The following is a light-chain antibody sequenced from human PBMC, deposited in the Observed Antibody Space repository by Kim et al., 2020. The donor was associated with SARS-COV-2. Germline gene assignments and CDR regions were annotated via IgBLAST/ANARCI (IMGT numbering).Light chain of an antibody. J-gene: IGLJ2*01. CDR1: TGAVTSGHY. CDR3: LLSYSDTRPGV. CDR2: DTR. Sequence: GTVTLACGSSTGAVTSGHYPYSFQQKPGQAPRALIYDTRIKHSLIPARFSGSLLGGKAALTLSGAQPEDDAEYYCLLSYSDTRPGVFGGGTQLTVL. V-gene: IGLV7-46*01.